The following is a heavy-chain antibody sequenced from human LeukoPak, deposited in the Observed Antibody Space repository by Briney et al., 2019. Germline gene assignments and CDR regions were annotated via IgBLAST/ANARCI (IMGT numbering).Heavy chain of an antibody. CDR2: IIPIFGTA. CDR3: ARAPITGTNQYFLRMGV. CDR1: GGTFSSYA. V-gene: IGHV1-69*13. D-gene: IGHD1/OR15-1a*01. Sequence: SVKVSCKASGGTFSSYAISWVRQAPGQGLEWMGGIIPIFGTANYAQKFQGRVTITGDESTSTAYMELSSLRSEDTAVYYCARAPITGTNQYFLRMGVWGQRTTVTVSS. J-gene: IGHJ6*02.